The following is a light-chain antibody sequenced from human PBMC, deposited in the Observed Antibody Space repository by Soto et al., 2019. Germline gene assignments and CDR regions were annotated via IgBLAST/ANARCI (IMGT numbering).Light chain of an antibody. V-gene: IGKV3-20*01. CDR1: QSVNNNY. CDR2: GAS. Sequence: EIVLTQSPGTLSLSPGERAVLSCRASQSVNNNYLAWYQRKPGRAPRLLIYGASSRATGIRDRFIGSGSGTDFTRTITRLEPEDFAVYFCQQYGSSPPTFGQGTKVEFK. J-gene: IGKJ1*01. CDR3: QQYGSSPPT.